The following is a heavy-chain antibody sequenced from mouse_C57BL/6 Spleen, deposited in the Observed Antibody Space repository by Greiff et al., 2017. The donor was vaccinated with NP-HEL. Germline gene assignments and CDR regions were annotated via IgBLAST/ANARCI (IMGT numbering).Heavy chain of an antibody. J-gene: IGHJ4*01. Sequence: QVQLQQSGAELVRPGASVTLSCKASGYTFTDYEMHWVKQTPVHGLEWIGAIDPETGGTAYNQKFKGKAILTADKSSSTAYMELRSLTSEDSAVYYCTRRVTTVVAMYYYAMDYWGQGTSVTVSS. CDR1: GYTFTDYE. CDR2: IDPETGGT. V-gene: IGHV1-15*01. D-gene: IGHD1-1*01. CDR3: TRRVTTVVAMYYYAMDY.